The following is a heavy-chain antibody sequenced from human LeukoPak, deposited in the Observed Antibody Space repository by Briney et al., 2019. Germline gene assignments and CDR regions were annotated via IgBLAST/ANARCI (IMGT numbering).Heavy chain of an antibody. V-gene: IGHV4-4*07. CDR3: ARQGVATAIDY. Sequence: PSETLSPTCTVSGGSISNYYWSWIRQPAGKGXXWIGRISASGNTNYXPSLKSRVTMSVDTSMNLFALKLSSVTAADTAVYYCARQGVATAIDYWGQGTLVTVSS. J-gene: IGHJ4*02. CDR1: GGSISNYY. CDR2: ISASGNT. D-gene: IGHD2-21*02.